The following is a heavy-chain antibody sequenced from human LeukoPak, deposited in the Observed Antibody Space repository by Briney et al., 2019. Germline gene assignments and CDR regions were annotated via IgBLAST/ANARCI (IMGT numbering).Heavy chain of an antibody. J-gene: IGHJ4*02. Sequence: ASVKVSCKTSGYTFTACYMHWVRQAPGQGLEWMGWINPNSGGTNSALKFQGRVTMTRDTSITTTYMELSRLTSDDTAVYYCASHSGSGSSYYPLDFWGQGTLVTVSS. CDR3: ASHSGSGSSYYPLDF. CDR2: INPNSGGT. CDR1: GYTFTACY. D-gene: IGHD3-10*01. V-gene: IGHV1-2*02.